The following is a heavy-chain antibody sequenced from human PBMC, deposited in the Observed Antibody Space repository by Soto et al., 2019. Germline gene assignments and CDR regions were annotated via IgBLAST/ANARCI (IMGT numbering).Heavy chain of an antibody. CDR1: GYTFTRYD. CDR2: MNPNSGNT. J-gene: IGHJ6*03. V-gene: IGHV1-8*01. D-gene: IGHD6-6*01. CDR3: ARGISSSYYYYYYMDV. Sequence: GASVKVSCKASGYTFTRYDINWARQATGQGLEWMGWMNPNSGNTGYAQKFQGRVTMTRNTSISTAYMELSSLRSEDTAVYYCARGISSSYYYYYYMDVWGKGTTVTVSS.